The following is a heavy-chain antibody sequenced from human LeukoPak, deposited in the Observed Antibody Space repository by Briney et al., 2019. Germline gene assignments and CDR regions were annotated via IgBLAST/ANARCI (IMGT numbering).Heavy chain of an antibody. CDR3: ARGYRYYYDSSGYYLVDTFDI. CDR1: GFTFSSYA. V-gene: IGHV3-30*09. Sequence: GGSLRLSCAASGFTFSSYAMHWVRQAPGKGLEWVAVISYDGSNKYYADSVKGRFAISRDNSKNTLYLQMNSLRAEDTAVYYCARGYRYYYDSSGYYLVDTFDIWGQGTMVTVSS. CDR2: ISYDGSNK. J-gene: IGHJ3*02. D-gene: IGHD3-22*01.